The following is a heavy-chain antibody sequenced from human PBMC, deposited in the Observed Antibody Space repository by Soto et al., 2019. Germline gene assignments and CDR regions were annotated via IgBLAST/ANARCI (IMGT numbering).Heavy chain of an antibody. CDR1: GGSISSGGYS. Sequence: SATLSLTCAVSGGSISSGGYSWSWIRQPPGKGLEWIGYIYHSGSTYYNPSLKSRVTISVDRSKNQFSLKLSSVTAADTAVYYCARGDGVFDVYFDYWGQGTLVTVSS. CDR2: IYHSGST. V-gene: IGHV4-30-2*01. D-gene: IGHD3-10*01. J-gene: IGHJ4*02. CDR3: ARGDGVFDVYFDY.